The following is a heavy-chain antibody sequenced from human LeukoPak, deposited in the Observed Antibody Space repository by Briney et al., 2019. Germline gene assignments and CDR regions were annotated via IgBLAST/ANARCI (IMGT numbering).Heavy chain of an antibody. J-gene: IGHJ4*02. CDR1: GGTFSSYA. CDR3: ARDLYYGSGSAILRDY. V-gene: IGHV1-69*04. D-gene: IGHD3-10*01. CDR2: IIPILGIA. Sequence: GASVKVSCKASGGTFSSYAISWVRQAPGQGLEWMGRIIPILGIANYAQKFQGRVTITADKSTSTAYMELSSLRSEDTAVYYCARDLYYGSGSAILRDYWGQGTLVTVSS.